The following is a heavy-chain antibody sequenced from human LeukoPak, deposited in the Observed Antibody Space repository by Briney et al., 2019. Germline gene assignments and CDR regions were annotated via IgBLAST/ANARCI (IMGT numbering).Heavy chain of an antibody. J-gene: IGHJ4*02. CDR1: GFRFSSYE. D-gene: IGHD1-14*01. CDR3: VRGDRYFFDY. V-gene: IGHV3-48*03. CDR2: ISNTGRTI. Sequence: GGSLRLSCAASGFRFSSYEMNWVRQAPGRGLEWVSYISNTGRTIYYVDSVKGRFTVSRDNAKNSLYLQMNSLRAEDTAIYYCVRGDRYFFDYWGQGTLVTVSS.